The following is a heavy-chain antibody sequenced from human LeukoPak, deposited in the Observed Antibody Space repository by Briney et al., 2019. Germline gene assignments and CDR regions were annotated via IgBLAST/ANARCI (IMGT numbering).Heavy chain of an antibody. CDR3: AKDDGAGSYYNVMVVDF. V-gene: IGHV3-23*01. CDR1: GFTFSSYA. Sequence: PGGSLRLSCAASGFTFSSYAMSWVCQAPGKGLRWVSAISGSGGSTYYADSVKGRLTISRDNSKNTLYLQMNSLRAEDTAVYYCAKDDGAGSYYNVMVVDFWGQGTLVTVSS. D-gene: IGHD3-10*01. CDR2: ISGSGGST. J-gene: IGHJ4*02.